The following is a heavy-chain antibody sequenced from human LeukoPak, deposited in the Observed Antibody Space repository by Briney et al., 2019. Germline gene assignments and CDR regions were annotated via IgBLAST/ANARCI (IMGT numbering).Heavy chain of an antibody. J-gene: IGHJ3*02. D-gene: IGHD2-15*01. CDR2: IYYSGST. Sequence: SETLSLTCTVSGGSISSSSYYWGWIRQPPGKGLEWIGGIYYSGSTYYNPSLKSRVTISVDTSKNQFSLKLSSVTAADTAVYYCARPFGRSGPRPGAFDIWGQGTMVTVSS. CDR3: ARPFGRSGPRPGAFDI. V-gene: IGHV4-39*01. CDR1: GGSISSSSYY.